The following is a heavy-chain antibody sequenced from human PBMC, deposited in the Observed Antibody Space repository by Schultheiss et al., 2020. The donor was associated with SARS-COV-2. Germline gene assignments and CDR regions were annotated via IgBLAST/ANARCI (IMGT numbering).Heavy chain of an antibody. V-gene: IGHV4-59*01. Sequence: SETLSLTCTVSGGSISSYYWSWIRQPPGKGLEWIGYIYYSGSTNYNPSLKSRVTISVDTSKNQFSLKLSSVTAADTAVYYCARGGPDYYYYGMDVWGQGTTVTVSS. CDR3: ARGGPDYYYYGMDV. CDR1: GGSISSYY. J-gene: IGHJ6*02. D-gene: IGHD1-26*01. CDR2: IYYSGST.